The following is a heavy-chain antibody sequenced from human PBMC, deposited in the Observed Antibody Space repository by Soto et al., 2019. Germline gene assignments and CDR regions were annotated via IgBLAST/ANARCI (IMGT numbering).Heavy chain of an antibody. V-gene: IGHV4-34*01. CDR3: ASGSGSWYGLVGY. J-gene: IGHJ4*02. Sequence: QVQLQQWGAGLLKPSETLSLTCDVYGGSFSGYYWSWIRKPPGKGLEWIGEINHSGTTNYNPSLKSRVTISVDTAKHQCSLKLSSVTAADPAVYYFASGSGSWYGLVGYWGQGTLVVVSS. CDR1: GGSFSGYY. D-gene: IGHD6-13*01. CDR2: INHSGTT.